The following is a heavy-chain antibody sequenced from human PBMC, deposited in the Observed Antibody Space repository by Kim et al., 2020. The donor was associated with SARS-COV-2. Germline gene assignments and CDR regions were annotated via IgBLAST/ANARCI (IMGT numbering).Heavy chain of an antibody. Sequence: SETLSLTCSVSGGSISFHYWSWIRQPPGKGLEWIWDMSFSGSATYSPSVKSRVTMSVDTSKNHFSLSLSSLTAADTAVYYCARRLGGQNFYGLDVWGQGTTDTVSS. CDR2: MSFSGSA. D-gene: IGHD3-16*01. CDR3: ARRLGGQNFYGLDV. V-gene: IGHV4-59*08. J-gene: IGHJ6*01. CDR1: GGSISFHY.